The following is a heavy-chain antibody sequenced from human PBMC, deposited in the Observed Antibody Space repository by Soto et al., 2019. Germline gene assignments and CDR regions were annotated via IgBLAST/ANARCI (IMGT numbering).Heavy chain of an antibody. CDR1: V. V-gene: IGHV3-30*01. CDR3: RLARVSESALDH. Sequence: VRHLVLQAPGKGLEWVAFISYDSSEIFYADSVKGRFTISRDNPENTLFLHMNSPRADDTAVYYCRLARVSESALDHRGQALLVTGSS. D-gene: IGHD2-21*01. CDR2: ISYDSSEI. J-gene: IGHJ4*01.